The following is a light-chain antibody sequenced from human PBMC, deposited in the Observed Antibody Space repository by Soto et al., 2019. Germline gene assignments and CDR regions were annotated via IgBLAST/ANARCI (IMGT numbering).Light chain of an antibody. CDR1: QSVSSSH. J-gene: IGKJ1*01. V-gene: IGKV3-20*01. CDR2: GAT. CDR3: QQYNNWPQT. Sequence: EILLTQSPGTLSMSPGERSTLXXRASQSVSSSHLAWYQQNPGQAPXPLIYGATSRATGIPDRFSGSGSGTDFTLTISSLQSEDFAVYYCQQYNNWPQTFGQGTRWIS.